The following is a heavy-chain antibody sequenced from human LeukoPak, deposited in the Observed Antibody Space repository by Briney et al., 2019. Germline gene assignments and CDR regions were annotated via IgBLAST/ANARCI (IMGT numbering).Heavy chain of an antibody. D-gene: IGHD6-19*01. CDR1: GFTFSSYA. V-gene: IGHV3-30-3*01. Sequence: GGSLRLSCAASGFTFSSYAMHWVRQAPGKGLEWVAVISYDGSNKYYADSVKGRFTISRDNSKNTLYLQMNSLRAEGTAVYYCASGGGWVFFNWGQGTLVTVSS. CDR2: ISYDGSNK. CDR3: ASGGGWVFFN. J-gene: IGHJ4*02.